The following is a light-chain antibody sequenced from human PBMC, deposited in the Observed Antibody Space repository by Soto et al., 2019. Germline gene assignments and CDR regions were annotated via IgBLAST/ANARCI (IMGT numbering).Light chain of an antibody. CDR2: GAS. CDR3: QQYKNWPGT. CDR1: QSVGSN. Sequence: EIVMTQSPATLSVSPGERANLSCRATQSVGSNLAWYQQKPGQAPRLLIYGASTRATGIPARFSGSGSGTEFTLTISSLQSEDFAVYYCQQYKNWPGTFGQGTKVEIK. V-gene: IGKV3-15*01. J-gene: IGKJ1*01.